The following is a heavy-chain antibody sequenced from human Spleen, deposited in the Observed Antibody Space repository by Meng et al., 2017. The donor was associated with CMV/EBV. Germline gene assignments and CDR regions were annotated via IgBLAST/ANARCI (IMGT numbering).Heavy chain of an antibody. CDR3: ARDSSAVHNWLDS. CDR1: GFSFRSYW. CDR2: INQHGNEK. Sequence: GESLKISCAASGFSFRSYWMSCVRQAPGKGLEWVANINQHGNEKYYVDSVKDRFTISRDNAKNSLYLQMNSLRVEDTAVYYCARDSSAVHNWLDSWGQGTLVTVSS. J-gene: IGHJ5*01. V-gene: IGHV3-7*01. D-gene: IGHD1-26*01.